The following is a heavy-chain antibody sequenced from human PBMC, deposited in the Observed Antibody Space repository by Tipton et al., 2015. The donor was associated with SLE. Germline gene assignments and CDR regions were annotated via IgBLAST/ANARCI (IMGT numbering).Heavy chain of an antibody. CDR3: ARSGDFWSGYFH. J-gene: IGHJ4*02. Sequence: TLSLTCTASGGSISSYYWSWIRQPPGKGLEWIGYIYYRGSTNYNPSLKSRVTISVDTSKNQFSLKLSSVTAADTAVYYCARSGDFWSGYFHWGQGTLVTVSS. CDR2: IYYRGST. CDR1: GGSISSYY. D-gene: IGHD3-3*01. V-gene: IGHV4-59*08.